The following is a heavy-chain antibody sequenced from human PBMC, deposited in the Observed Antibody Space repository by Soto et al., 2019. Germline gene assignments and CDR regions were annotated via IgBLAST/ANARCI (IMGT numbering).Heavy chain of an antibody. CDR1: GGSISSYY. J-gene: IGHJ5*02. Sequence: QVQLQEAGPGLVKPSETLSLTCTDSGGSISSYYWTWVRQPAGKGLEWIGRIYNSGDTNYNPSLKSRVTMSVDASKNQFSLKLSSVTAAYTAVYYCARVLIEGFDLWGQGTLVTVSS. V-gene: IGHV4-4*07. D-gene: IGHD2-21*01. CDR2: IYNSGDT. CDR3: ARVLIEGFDL.